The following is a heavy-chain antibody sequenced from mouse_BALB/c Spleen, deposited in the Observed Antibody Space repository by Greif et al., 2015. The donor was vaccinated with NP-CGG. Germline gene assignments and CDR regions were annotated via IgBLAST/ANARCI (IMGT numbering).Heavy chain of an antibody. V-gene: IGHV1S81*02. CDR1: GYTFTSYW. J-gene: IGHJ4*01. D-gene: IGHD2-13*01. CDR3: AGSGDYLYYYAMDY. CDR2: INPSNGRT. Sequence: QVHVKQSGAELVKPGASVKLSCKASGYTFTSYWMHWVKQRPGQGLEWIGEINPSNGRTNYNEKFKSKATLTVDKSSSTAYMQLSSLTSEDSAVYYCAGSGDYLYYYAMDYWGQGTSVTVSS.